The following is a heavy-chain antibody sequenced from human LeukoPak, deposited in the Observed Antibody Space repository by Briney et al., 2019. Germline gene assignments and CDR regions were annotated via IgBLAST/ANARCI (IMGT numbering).Heavy chain of an antibody. CDR3: ARERKQWLVRGTYFDY. Sequence: PGGSLRLSCAASGFTFSDYYMSWIRQAPGKGLEWVSYISSSGSTIYYADSVKGRFTISRDNAKNSLYLQMNSLRAEDTAVYYCARERKQWLVRGTYFDYWGRGTLVTVSS. V-gene: IGHV3-11*04. CDR1: GFTFSDYY. D-gene: IGHD6-19*01. CDR2: ISSSGSTI. J-gene: IGHJ4*02.